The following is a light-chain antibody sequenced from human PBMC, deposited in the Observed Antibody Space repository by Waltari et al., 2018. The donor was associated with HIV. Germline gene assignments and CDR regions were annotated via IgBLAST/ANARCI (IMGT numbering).Light chain of an antibody. Sequence: QVVLTQSPSASASLGASVKLTCTLSSGHNNYAIAWHQQQPEKGPRYLMRVGTNGSHIKGDAIPDRFSSSSSGTERCLIISSLQSEDEADYYCQTWDTGIQVFGGGTKLTVL. CDR3: QTWDTGIQV. J-gene: IGLJ3*02. V-gene: IGLV4-69*01. CDR1: SGHNNYA. CDR2: VGTNGSH.